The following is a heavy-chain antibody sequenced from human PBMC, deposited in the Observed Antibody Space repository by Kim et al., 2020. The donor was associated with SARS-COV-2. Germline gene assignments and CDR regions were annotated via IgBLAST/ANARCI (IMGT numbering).Heavy chain of an antibody. Sequence: NPSLKRRVTISVDTSKNQFSLKLSSVTAADTAVYYCATLDYGDYTTSFDYWGQGTLVTVSS. CDR3: ATLDYGDYTTSFDY. V-gene: IGHV4-39*01. J-gene: IGHJ4*02. D-gene: IGHD4-17*01.